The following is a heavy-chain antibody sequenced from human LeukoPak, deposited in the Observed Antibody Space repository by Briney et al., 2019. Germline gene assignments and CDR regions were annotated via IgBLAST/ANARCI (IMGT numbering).Heavy chain of an antibody. Sequence: PGGSLRLSCAASGFTFSTYSMNWVRQAPGKGLEWVSYISSSSSTIYYADSVKGRFTISRDNAKNSLYLQMNSLRAEDTAVYYCARGSTYYDSSGQAPFDYWGQGTLVTVSS. J-gene: IGHJ4*02. CDR3: ARGSTYYDSSGQAPFDY. CDR1: GFTFSTYS. D-gene: IGHD3-22*01. CDR2: ISSSSSTI. V-gene: IGHV3-48*01.